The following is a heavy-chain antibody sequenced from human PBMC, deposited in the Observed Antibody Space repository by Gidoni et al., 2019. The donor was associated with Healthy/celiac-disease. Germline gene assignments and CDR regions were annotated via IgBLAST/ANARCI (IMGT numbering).Heavy chain of an antibody. CDR1: GFTFSSYS. J-gene: IGHJ6*02. CDR2: ISSSSSYI. Sequence: LVESGGGLVTPGGALRLSCAASGFTFSSYSMNWVRQAPGKGLEWVSSISSSSSYIYYADSVKGRFTISRDNAKNSLYLQMNSLRAEDTAVYYCARGGPRDGMDVWGQGTTVTVSS. V-gene: IGHV3-21*02. CDR3: ARGGPRDGMDV.